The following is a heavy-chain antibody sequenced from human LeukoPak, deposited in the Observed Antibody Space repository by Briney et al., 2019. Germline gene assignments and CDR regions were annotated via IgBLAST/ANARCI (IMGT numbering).Heavy chain of an antibody. J-gene: IGHJ4*02. Sequence: GRSLRLSCAASGFTFSSYAMHWVRQAPGKGLEWVAVISYDGSNKYYADSVKGRFTISRDNAKNSLSLQMNSLRAEDTAVYYCARDDVWGSGFHDYWGQETVVTVSS. V-gene: IGHV3-33*08. CDR1: GFTFSSYA. D-gene: IGHD3-10*01. CDR2: ISYDGSNK. CDR3: ARDDVWGSGFHDY.